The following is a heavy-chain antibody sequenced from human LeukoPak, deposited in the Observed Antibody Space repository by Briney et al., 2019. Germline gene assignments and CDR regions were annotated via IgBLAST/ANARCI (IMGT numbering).Heavy chain of an antibody. CDR2: INPSGGST. J-gene: IGHJ5*02. CDR1: GYTFTSYY. D-gene: IGHD3-10*01. CDR3: ARAQRMGRYSYYYGSGSIYNWFDP. Sequence: ASVKVSCKASGYTFTSYYMHWVRQAPGQGLEWMGIINPSGGSTSYAQKFQGRVTMTRDTSTSTVYMELSSLRSEDTAVYYCARAQRMGRYSYYYGSGSIYNWFDPWGQGTLVTVSS. V-gene: IGHV1-46*01.